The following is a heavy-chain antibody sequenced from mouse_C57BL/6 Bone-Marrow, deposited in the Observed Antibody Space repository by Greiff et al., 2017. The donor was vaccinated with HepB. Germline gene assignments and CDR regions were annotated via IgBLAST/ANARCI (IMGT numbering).Heavy chain of an antibody. CDR3: ARVFITTVVATGYFDV. Sequence: EVKVVESEGGLVQPGSSMKLSCTASGFTFSDYYMAWVRQVPEKGLEWVANINYDGSSTYYLDSLKSRFIISRDNAKNILYLQMSSLKSEDTATYYCARVFITTVVATGYFDVWGTGTTVTVYS. D-gene: IGHD1-1*01. V-gene: IGHV5-16*01. CDR2: INYDGSST. J-gene: IGHJ1*03. CDR1: GFTFSDYY.